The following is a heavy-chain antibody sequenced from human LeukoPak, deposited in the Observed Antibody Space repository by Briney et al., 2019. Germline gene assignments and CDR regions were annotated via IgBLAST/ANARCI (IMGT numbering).Heavy chain of an antibody. CDR2: IYYSGST. CDR1: GGSISSGTFS. CDR3: ARYHTRGDFDY. J-gene: IGHJ4*02. V-gene: IGHV4-31*03. Sequence: PSETLSLNCTVSGGSISSGTFSWGWIRQPPGKGLEWIGYIYYSGSTYYNPSLKSRVTISVDTSKNQFSLKLSSVTAADTAVYYCARYHTRGDFDYWGQGTLVTVSS.